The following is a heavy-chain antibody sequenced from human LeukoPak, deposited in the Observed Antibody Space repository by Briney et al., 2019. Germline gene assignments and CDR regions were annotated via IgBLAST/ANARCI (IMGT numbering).Heavy chain of an antibody. CDR2: ISNDGGRT. CDR3: ARPQSGNSAVYFDY. CDR1: GFMFASYA. D-gene: IGHD4-23*01. J-gene: IGHJ4*02. V-gene: IGHV3-64*01. Sequence: GGSLRLSCAASGFMFASYAMHWVRQAPGKGPEYVSAISNDGGRTYYANSVKGRFTISRDNSKNTLYLQMGSLRAEDMAVYYCARPQSGNSAVYFDYWGQGTLVTVSS.